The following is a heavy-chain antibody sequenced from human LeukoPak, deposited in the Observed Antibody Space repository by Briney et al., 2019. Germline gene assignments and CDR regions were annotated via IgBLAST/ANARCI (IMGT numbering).Heavy chain of an antibody. Sequence: SETLSLTCTVSGGSISSSNYYWGWIRQPPGKGLEWIGSIYYSGDTYYNPSLRSRATISVDTSKNRFSLKLSSVTAADTAVYFCARHDHIIIVPTAHASDCWGQGTLVTVSS. V-gene: IGHV4-39*01. CDR1: GGSISSSNYY. J-gene: IGHJ4*02. CDR3: ARHDHIIIVPTAHASDC. D-gene: IGHD2-2*01. CDR2: IYYSGDT.